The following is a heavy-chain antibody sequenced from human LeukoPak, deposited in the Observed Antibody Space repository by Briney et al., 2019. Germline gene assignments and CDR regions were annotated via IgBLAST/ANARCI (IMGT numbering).Heavy chain of an antibody. Sequence: SVKVSCKASGFTFTSSAMQWVRQARGQRLEWIGWIFVGSGNTNYAQKFQERVTITRDMSTRTAYMELSSLRSEDTAVYYCAAGTVAAPPGYYYYYYGMDVWGQGTTVTVSS. CDR3: AAGTVAAPPGYYYYYYGMDV. D-gene: IGHD6-6*01. CDR2: IFVGSGNT. J-gene: IGHJ6*02. CDR1: GFTFTSSA. V-gene: IGHV1-58*02.